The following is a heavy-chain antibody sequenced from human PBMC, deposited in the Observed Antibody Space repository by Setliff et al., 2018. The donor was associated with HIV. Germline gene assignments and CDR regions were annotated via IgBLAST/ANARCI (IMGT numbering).Heavy chain of an antibody. J-gene: IGHJ5*02. CDR2: IYYRGSA. D-gene: IGHD3-10*01. CDR1: GGSISTTNYY. CDR3: ARARGPPLPVLDL. Sequence: PSETLSLTCSVSGGSISTTNYYWGWVRQPPGKGLEWIGIIYYRGSAYYDLSLKSRVTLSVDTSKHSFSLNLTSVTAADTAVYFCARARGPPLPVLDLWGQGTLVTVSS. V-gene: IGHV4-39*07.